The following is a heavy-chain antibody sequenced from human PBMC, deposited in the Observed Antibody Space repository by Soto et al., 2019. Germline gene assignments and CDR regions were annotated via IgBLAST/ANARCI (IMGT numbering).Heavy chain of an antibody. CDR2: IYYSGST. Sequence: QLQLQESGPGLVKPSETLSLTCTVSGGSISSSSYYWGWIRQPPGKGLGWSGGIYYSGSTYYNPSPKSRVNIAVDTSKNQCTLKPGSVTAADTAVSYCARLSSSSSESDFDYWGQGTLVTVSS. V-gene: IGHV4-39*01. J-gene: IGHJ4*02. CDR3: ARLSSSSSESDFDY. D-gene: IGHD6-6*01. CDR1: GGSISSSSYY.